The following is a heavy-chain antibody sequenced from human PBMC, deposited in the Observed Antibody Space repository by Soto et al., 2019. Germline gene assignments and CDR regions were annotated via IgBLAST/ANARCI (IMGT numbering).Heavy chain of an antibody. Sequence: SLRLSCAASGFTFSSYGMHWVRQAPGKGLEWVAVISYDGSNKYYADSVKGRFTISRDNSKNTLYLQMNSLRAEDTAVYYCAKDLGYCSSTSCYYYYYGMDVWGQGTSVTVSS. CDR3: AKDLGYCSSTSCYYYYYGMDV. CDR1: GFTFSSYG. D-gene: IGHD2-2*01. J-gene: IGHJ6*02. V-gene: IGHV3-30*18. CDR2: ISYDGSNK.